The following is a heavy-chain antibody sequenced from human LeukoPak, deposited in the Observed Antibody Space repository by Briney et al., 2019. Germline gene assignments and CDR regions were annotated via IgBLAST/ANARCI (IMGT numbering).Heavy chain of an antibody. D-gene: IGHD4-23*01. CDR1: GFTFSSYA. J-gene: IGHJ3*02. CDR2: FSGSGDTT. Sequence: GSLRLPCAAPGFTFSSYAMSWVRQAPGKGLEWVSGFSGSGDTTDYADSVKGRFTISRDNSKNTLYLQMNSLRAEDPAVYHCAKGFYYGGSSDLSSFDIWGQGTMVTVSS. CDR3: AKGFYYGGSSDLSSFDI. V-gene: IGHV3-23*01.